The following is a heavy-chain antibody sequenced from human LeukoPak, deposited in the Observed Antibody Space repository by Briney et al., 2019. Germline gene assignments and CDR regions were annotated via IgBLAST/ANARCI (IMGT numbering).Heavy chain of an antibody. Sequence: GASVKVSCKASGYTFTGYYMHWVRQAPGQGLEWMGWINPNSGGTNYAQKFQGWVTMTRDTSISTAYMELSRLRSDDTAVYYCARDRDITMVRGVSQIYYYYGIDVWGPGTTVTVSS. J-gene: IGHJ6*02. CDR1: GYTFTGYY. D-gene: IGHD3-10*01. CDR3: ARDRDITMVRGVSQIYYYYGIDV. CDR2: INPNSGGT. V-gene: IGHV1-2*04.